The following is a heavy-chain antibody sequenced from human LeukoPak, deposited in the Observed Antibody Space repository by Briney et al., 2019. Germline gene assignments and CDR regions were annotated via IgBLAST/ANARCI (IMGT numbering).Heavy chain of an antibody. J-gene: IGHJ5*02. CDR3: AREGSIAPATYNWFDP. CDR2: IKHDGSED. Sequence: PGGSLRLSCAASGFTFSNYWMTWVRQAPGKGLEWVANIKHDGSEDYYLDSVKGRFTISRDNAKSSMWLQMNSLRDEDTAVYYCAREGSIAPATYNWFDPWGQGTLVTVSS. CDR1: GFTFSNYW. V-gene: IGHV3-7*01. D-gene: IGHD6-6*01.